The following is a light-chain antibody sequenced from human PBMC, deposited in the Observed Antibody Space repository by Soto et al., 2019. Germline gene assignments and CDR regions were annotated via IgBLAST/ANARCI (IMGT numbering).Light chain of an antibody. J-gene: IGKJ4*01. CDR2: GAS. V-gene: IGKV3-15*01. CDR1: QTISKK. Sequence: EIVMTQSPATLSASPGERATLSYRASQTISKKLAWYQHKPGQAPRLLIYGASTRVTGIPARFSGSGSGTEFTLTISSLQSEDVAVYYCQQYDNWPPITFGGGTKVEIK. CDR3: QQYDNWPPIT.